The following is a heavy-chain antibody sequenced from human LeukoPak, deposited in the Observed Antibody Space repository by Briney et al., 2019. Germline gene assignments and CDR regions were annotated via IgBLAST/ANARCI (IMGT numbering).Heavy chain of an antibody. Sequence: PGGSLRLSCAASGXGFSAYYVSWIRQAPGKGLEWISYISSRSSYTNYAASVKGRFTISRDNAKNSLYLQLNSLRAEDTAVYYCARALGGDGGSFDSWGQGTLVTVSS. D-gene: IGHD2-21*02. V-gene: IGHV3-11*05. CDR2: ISSRSSYT. J-gene: IGHJ4*02. CDR1: GXGFSAYY. CDR3: ARALGGDGGSFDS.